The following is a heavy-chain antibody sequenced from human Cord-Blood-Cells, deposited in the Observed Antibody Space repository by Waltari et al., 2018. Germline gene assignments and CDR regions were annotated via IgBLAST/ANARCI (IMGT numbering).Heavy chain of an antibody. J-gene: IGHJ4*02. CDR3: ARRPDGSSWSPLDY. Sequence: QVQLVQSGAEVKKPGASVKVSWKASGYTFTGYYMHWVRQDPGQGLEWMGWINPNSGGTNYAQKFQGWVTMTRDTSISTAYMELSRLRSDDTAVYYCARRPDGSSWSPLDYWGQGTLVTVSS. V-gene: IGHV1-2*04. CDR2: INPNSGGT. D-gene: IGHD6-13*01. CDR1: GYTFTGYY.